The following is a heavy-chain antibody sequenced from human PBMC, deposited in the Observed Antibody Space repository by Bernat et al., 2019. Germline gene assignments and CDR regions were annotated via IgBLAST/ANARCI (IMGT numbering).Heavy chain of an antibody. CDR3: ARVNGAYFVVVVADTTWFDP. CDR2: ISAYNGNT. V-gene: IGHV1-18*01. J-gene: IGHJ5*02. D-gene: IGHD2-15*01. CDR1: GYTFTSYG. Sequence: QVQLVQSGAEVKKPGASVKVSCKASGYTFTSYGISWVRQAPGQGLEWMGWISAYNGNTNYAQKLQGRVTMTTDTSTSTAYMELRSLRSDDTAVYYCARVNGAYFVVVVADTTWFDPWGQGTLVTVSS.